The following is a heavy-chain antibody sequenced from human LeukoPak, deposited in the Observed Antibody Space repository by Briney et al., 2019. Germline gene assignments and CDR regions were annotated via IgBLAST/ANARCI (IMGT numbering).Heavy chain of an antibody. V-gene: IGHV3-48*01. D-gene: IGHD1-14*01. J-gene: IGHJ5*02. CDR1: GFTFSSFS. CDR2: ISNGRSNI. Sequence: PGGSLRLSCVGSGFTFSSFSMNWGRQAPGKGLEWVSYISNGRSNIYYAKSVKGRFTISRDNAKNSLFLQMNSLRAEDTAVYYCAGGGFGVTNRYNGFDPWGQGTLVTVSS. CDR3: AGGGFGVTNRYNGFDP.